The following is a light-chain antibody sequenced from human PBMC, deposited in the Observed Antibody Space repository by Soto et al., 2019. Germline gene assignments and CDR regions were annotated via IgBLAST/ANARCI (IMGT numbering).Light chain of an antibody. CDR3: QQYGSSPLT. CDR2: AAS. CDR1: QSVSVNS. V-gene: IGKV3-20*01. J-gene: IGKJ4*01. Sequence: EIVLTQSPGTLSLSPGERATLSCRASQSVSVNSLAWYQQKGGQAPRLLIYAASTRATGVPDRFSGTGSGTDFALTISRLETDDSAVYYCQQYGSSPLTFGGGTKVEIK.